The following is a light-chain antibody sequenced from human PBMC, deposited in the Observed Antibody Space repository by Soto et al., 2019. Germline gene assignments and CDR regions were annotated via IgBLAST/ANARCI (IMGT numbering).Light chain of an antibody. V-gene: IGKV1-5*01. CDR2: DAS. Sequence: DIQMTQSPSTLSASVGDRVTITCRASQSISSWLAWYQQKPGKAPKLLIYDASSLESGVPSRFSGSGSGTEFTLTISSPQPDDFATYYCQQYNSYWKFGQGTKV. CDR3: QQYNSYWK. J-gene: IGKJ1*01. CDR1: QSISSW.